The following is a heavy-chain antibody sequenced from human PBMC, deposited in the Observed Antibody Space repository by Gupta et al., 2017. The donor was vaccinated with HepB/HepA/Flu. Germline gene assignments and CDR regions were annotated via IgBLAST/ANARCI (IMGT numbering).Heavy chain of an antibody. CDR1: GFPFSSYW. CDR3: ARFPSSSGDYYYYGMDV. Sequence: EVQLVESGGGLVQPGGSLRLSCAASGFPFSSYWMHWVRQAPGKGLVWVSRINSDGSSTSYADSVKGRFTISRDNAKNTLYLQMNSLRAEDTAVYYCARFPSSSGDYYYYGMDVWGQGTTVTVSS. V-gene: IGHV3-74*01. D-gene: IGHD6-6*01. J-gene: IGHJ6*02. CDR2: INSDGSST.